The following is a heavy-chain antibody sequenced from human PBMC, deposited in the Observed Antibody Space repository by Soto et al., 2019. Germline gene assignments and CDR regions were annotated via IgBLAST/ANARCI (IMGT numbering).Heavy chain of an antibody. Sequence: PGGSLRLSCAASGFTFDDYAMHWVRQAPGKGLEWVSLISWDGGSTYYADSVKGRFTISRDNSKNSLYLQMNSLRAEDTALYYCAKDYSGSYFGAFDIWGQGTMVTV. CDR3: AKDYSGSYFGAFDI. CDR2: ISWDGGST. J-gene: IGHJ3*02. CDR1: GFTFDDYA. V-gene: IGHV3-43D*04. D-gene: IGHD1-26*01.